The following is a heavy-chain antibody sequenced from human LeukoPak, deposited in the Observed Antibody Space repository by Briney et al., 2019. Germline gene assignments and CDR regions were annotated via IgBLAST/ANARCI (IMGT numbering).Heavy chain of an antibody. J-gene: IGHJ4*02. V-gene: IGHV3-48*01. Sequence: PGGSLRLSCAASGFTFSSYSMNWVRQAPGKGLEWVSYISSSSSTMYYADSVKGRFTISRDNAKNSLYLQMNSLRAEDTAVYYCARGHGSGSYYPDYWGQGTLVTVSS. CDR1: GFTFSSYS. CDR3: ARGHGSGSYYPDY. D-gene: IGHD3-10*01. CDR2: ISSSSSTM.